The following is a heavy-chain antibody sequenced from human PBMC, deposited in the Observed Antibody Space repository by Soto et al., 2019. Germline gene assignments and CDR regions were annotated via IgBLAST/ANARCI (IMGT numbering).Heavy chain of an antibody. V-gene: IGHV1-18*01. CDR3: ARRSYRDMDV. J-gene: IGHJ6*02. CDR2: ISAYNGDT. D-gene: IGHD3-10*01. CDR1: GYTFTSYG. Sequence: QVQLVQSGAEVKKPGASVKVSCKASGYTFTSYGISWVRQAPRQGLEWMGWISAYNGDTNYAQNLQGRVSMTTDTSTSTASMEVRILRSDDTAVYYCARRSYRDMDVWGQGTTVTVSS.